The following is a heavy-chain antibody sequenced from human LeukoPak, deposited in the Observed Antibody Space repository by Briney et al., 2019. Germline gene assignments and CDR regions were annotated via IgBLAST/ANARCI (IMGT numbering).Heavy chain of an antibody. CDR3: ARERDCSGGSCYLHDY. CDR1: GGTFSSYA. D-gene: IGHD2-15*01. J-gene: IGHJ4*02. Sequence: SVKVSCKASGGTFSSYAISWVRQAPGQGLEWMGGIIPIFGTANYAQKFQGRVAITADESTSTAYMELSSLRSEDTAVYYCARERDCSGGSCYLHDYWGQGTLVTVSS. CDR2: IIPIFGTA. V-gene: IGHV1-69*13.